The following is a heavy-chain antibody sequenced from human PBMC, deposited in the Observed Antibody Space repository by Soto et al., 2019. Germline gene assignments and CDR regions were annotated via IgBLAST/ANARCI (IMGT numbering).Heavy chain of an antibody. J-gene: IGHJ4*02. CDR3: AKDRPPRTNGYFFGY. D-gene: IGHD2-2*03. V-gene: IGHV3-23*01. CDR1: GFTFSTYA. Sequence: PAGSLRLSCAASGFTFSTYAMAWVRQAPGKGLEWVSGVSASGLNTDYADPVKGRFYISRDNSKNTLSLHMHSLRAGDTAFYSWAKDRPPRTNGYFFGYWSQGTPVTVSS. CDR2: VSASGLNT.